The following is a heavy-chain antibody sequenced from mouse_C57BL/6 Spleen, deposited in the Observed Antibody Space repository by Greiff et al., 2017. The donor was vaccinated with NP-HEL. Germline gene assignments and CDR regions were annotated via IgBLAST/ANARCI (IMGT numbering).Heavy chain of an antibody. CDR2: INPNNGGT. V-gene: IGHV1-18*01. J-gene: IGHJ3*01. CDR1: GYTFTDYN. Sequence: EVQLQQSGPELVKPGASVKIPCKASGYTFTDYNMDWVKQSHGKSLEWIGDINPNNGGTIYTQKFKGKATLTVDKSSSTAYMELRSLTAEDTAVYYCARSGEDAWFAYWGQGTLVTVSA. CDR3: ARSGEDAWFAY. D-gene: IGHD3-2*02.